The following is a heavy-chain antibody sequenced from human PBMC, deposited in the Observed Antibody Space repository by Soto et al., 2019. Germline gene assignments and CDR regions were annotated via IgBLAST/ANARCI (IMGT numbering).Heavy chain of an antibody. CDR3: AKDWRGTAMVYKWFDP. Sequence: GGSLRLSCAASGFTFNNYAMSWFRQAPGKGLEWVSAISGSGDSTYYADSVKGRFTISRDNSNNRLYLQMNSLRAEDTAVYYCAKDWRGTAMVYKWFDPWGQGTLVTVSS. D-gene: IGHD5-18*01. J-gene: IGHJ5*02. V-gene: IGHV3-23*01. CDR1: GFTFNNYA. CDR2: ISGSGDST.